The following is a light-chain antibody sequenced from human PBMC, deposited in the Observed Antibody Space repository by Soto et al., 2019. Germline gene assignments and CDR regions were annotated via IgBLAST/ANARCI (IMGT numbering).Light chain of an antibody. CDR1: SSNIGAGYD. V-gene: IGLV1-40*01. J-gene: IGLJ3*02. CDR3: QSYDSSLSGWV. CDR2: GNT. Sequence: QSVLTQPPSVSGAPGQRVTISCTGSSSNIGAGYDVHWYQQLPGTAPKPLIYGNTNRPSWVPDRFSGSKSGTSASLALTGLQAEDEADYYCQSYDSSLSGWVFGGGTKVTVL.